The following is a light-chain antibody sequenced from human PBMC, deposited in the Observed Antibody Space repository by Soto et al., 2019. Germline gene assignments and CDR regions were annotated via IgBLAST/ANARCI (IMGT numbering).Light chain of an antibody. J-gene: IGKJ2*01. CDR3: QQYNSYSLT. V-gene: IGKV1-5*03. Sequence: IQMTQSPSTLSASVGDRVTITCRASQSISSWLAWYQQKPGKAPNLLIYKASSLESGVPSRFSGSGSGTEFTLTISSLQPDDFATYYCQQYNSYSLTFGQGTKLEIK. CDR2: KAS. CDR1: QSISSW.